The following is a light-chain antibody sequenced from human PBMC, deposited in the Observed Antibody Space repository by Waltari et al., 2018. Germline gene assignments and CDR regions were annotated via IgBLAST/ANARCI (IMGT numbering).Light chain of an antibody. CDR2: GAS. Sequence: ILLTQSPDTLSLSPRQIATLSCRASQTINNNFLVWYQQKPCQAPRLLIHGASSRATGFPDRFSGSGSGTDFTLTISRLEPEDVAVYYCQQYDGSILTFGGGTKVEI. V-gene: IGKV3-20*01. CDR1: QTINNNF. CDR3: QQYDGSILT. J-gene: IGKJ4*01.